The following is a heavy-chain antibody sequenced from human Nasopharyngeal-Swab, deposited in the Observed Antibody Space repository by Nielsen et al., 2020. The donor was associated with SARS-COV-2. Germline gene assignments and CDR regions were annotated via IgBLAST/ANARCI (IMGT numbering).Heavy chain of an antibody. Sequence: SGPTLVKPTQTLTLTCTFSGFSLSTSGMCVSWIRQPPGKALEWLARIDWDDDKYYSTSLKPRLTISKDPSKNQVVLTMTNMDPVDTATYYCTYHRWGSYRYDYWGQGTLVTVSS. D-gene: IGHD3-16*02. V-gene: IGHV2-70*11. CDR2: IDWDDDK. CDR3: TYHRWGSYRYDY. J-gene: IGHJ4*02. CDR1: GFSLSTSGMC.